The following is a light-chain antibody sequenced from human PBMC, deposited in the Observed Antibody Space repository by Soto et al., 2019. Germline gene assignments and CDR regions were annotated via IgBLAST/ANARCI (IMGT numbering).Light chain of an antibody. CDR2: AAS. V-gene: IGKV1-39*01. CDR3: QQSHSTPLT. CDR1: QSISNY. J-gene: IGKJ4*01. Sequence: DIQLTQSPSSLSASAGDRVSISCRASQSISNYLNWYQQKPGKAPKVLIFAASRLQSGVPSRFSGSGSGTDFTLTISSLQLEDFATYYCQQSHSTPLTFGGGTKVDIK.